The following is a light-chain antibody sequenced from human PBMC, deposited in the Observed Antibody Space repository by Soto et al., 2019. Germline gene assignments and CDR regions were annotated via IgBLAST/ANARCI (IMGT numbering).Light chain of an antibody. V-gene: IGKV1-9*01. Sequence: IQLTQTPSSLSASVGDRVTITCRASQGISSFLAWYQQKPGKAPKLLIYAASSLQSGVPSRFSGIGFGTDFTLAITHLQPEDFATYYCQQVESYPSTFGGGNKVEMK. CDR1: QGISSF. CDR2: AAS. CDR3: QQVESYPST. J-gene: IGKJ4*01.